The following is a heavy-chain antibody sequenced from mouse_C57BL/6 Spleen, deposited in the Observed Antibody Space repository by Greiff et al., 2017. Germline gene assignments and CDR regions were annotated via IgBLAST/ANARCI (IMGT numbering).Heavy chain of an antibody. CDR1: GYTFTDYE. CDR3: AYGNYVGYAMWG. J-gene: IGHJ4*01. Sequence: QVQLQQSGAELVRPGASVTLSCKASGYTFTDYEMHWVKQTPVHGLEWIGAIDPETGGTAYNQKFKGKAILTADKSSSTAYMELRSLTSEDSAVYYCAYGNYVGYAMWGWGKGTSVTVSS. CDR2: IDPETGGT. D-gene: IGHD2-1*01. V-gene: IGHV1-15*01.